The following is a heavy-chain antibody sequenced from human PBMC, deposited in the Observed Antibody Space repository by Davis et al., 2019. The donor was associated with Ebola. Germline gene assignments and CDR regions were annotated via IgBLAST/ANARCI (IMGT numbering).Heavy chain of an antibody. CDR3: TRGPRNTAAVTS. J-gene: IGHJ5*02. V-gene: IGHV4-39*07. Sequence: PSETLSLTCTVSGDSINTDTYFWGWIRQPPGKGLEWIGHIYYSGSAYYSPSLESRVTMSVDASGRRFYVNLRSVAAADTAVYFCTRGPRNTAAVTSWGQGALVTVSP. CDR2: IYYSGSA. D-gene: IGHD3-16*01. CDR1: GDSINTDTYF.